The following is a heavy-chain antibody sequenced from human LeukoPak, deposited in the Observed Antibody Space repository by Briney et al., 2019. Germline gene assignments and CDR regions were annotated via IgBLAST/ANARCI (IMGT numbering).Heavy chain of an antibody. D-gene: IGHD2-2*01. Sequence: SETLSLTCTVAGGSINSYYWSWIRQPPRKGLEWIGYIYYSGSTNYNPSLKSRVTISVDTSTNQFSLKLSSVTAADTAVYYCARHGSTYALRNWGQGTLVTVSS. CDR2: IYYSGST. J-gene: IGHJ4*02. CDR1: GGSINSYY. V-gene: IGHV4-59*08. CDR3: ARHGSTYALRN.